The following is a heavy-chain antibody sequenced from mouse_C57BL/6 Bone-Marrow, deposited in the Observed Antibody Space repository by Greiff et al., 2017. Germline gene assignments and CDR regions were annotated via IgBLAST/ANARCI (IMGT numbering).Heavy chain of an antibody. J-gene: IGHJ1*03. CDR1: GYTFTSYD. CDR2: IYPRDGSP. CDR3: ARDYGSSYWYFDV. Sequence: QVQLQQSGPELVKPGASVKLSCKASGYTFTSYDINWVKQRPGQGLEWIGWIYPRDGSPKYNEKFKGKATLTVETSSSTAYMELHSLTSEDSAVYFCARDYGSSYWYFDVWGTGTTVTVSS. V-gene: IGHV1-85*01. D-gene: IGHD1-1*01.